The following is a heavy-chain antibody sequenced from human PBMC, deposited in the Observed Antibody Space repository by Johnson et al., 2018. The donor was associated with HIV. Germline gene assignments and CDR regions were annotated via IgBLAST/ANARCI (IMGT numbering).Heavy chain of an antibody. CDR3: AKARFFGERPDSLEL. CDR2: IKSKTDGGTT. D-gene: IGHD3-22*01. Sequence: MLLVESGGGLVKPGGSLRLSCAASGFTFSNAWMSWVRQAPGKGLEWVGRIKSKTDGGTTDYAAPVKGRFTISRDNSKNTLYLQMKTLTTEDTAVYHCAKARFFGERPDSLELWGQGTMVTVSS. J-gene: IGHJ3*01. V-gene: IGHV3-15*01. CDR1: GFTFSNAW.